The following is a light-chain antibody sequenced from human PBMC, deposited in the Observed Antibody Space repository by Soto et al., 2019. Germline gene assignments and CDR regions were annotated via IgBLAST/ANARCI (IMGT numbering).Light chain of an antibody. Sequence: IGMTQSPATLSVSPGERATLSCRTSQSVGSKLAWYQHKPGQSPRLLMYGASTRAPGIPARFSGSGSGTEFTLTISSLQSEDFAIYYCQQYNNWPSYTFGQGTKLEIK. CDR3: QQYNNWPSYT. CDR1: QSVGSK. J-gene: IGKJ2*01. V-gene: IGKV3D-15*01. CDR2: GAS.